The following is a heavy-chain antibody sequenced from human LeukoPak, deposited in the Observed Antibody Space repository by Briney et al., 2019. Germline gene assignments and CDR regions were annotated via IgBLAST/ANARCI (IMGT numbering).Heavy chain of an antibody. Sequence: GGSLRLSCAASGFTFSNAWMSWVRQAPGKGLEWVSAISGSGGSTYYADSVKGRFTISRDNSKNTLYLQMNSLRAEDTAVYYCAKDQEIVGATDYWGQGTLVTVSS. CDR2: ISGSGGST. CDR1: GFTFSNAW. V-gene: IGHV3-23*01. D-gene: IGHD1-26*01. CDR3: AKDQEIVGATDY. J-gene: IGHJ4*02.